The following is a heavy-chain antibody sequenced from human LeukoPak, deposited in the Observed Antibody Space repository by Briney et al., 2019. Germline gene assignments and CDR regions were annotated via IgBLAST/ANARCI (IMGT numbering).Heavy chain of an antibody. CDR2: IYYSGST. V-gene: IGHV4-59*01. Sequence: SETLSLTCTVSGGSISSYYWNWIRQPPGKGLEWIGYIYYSGSTNYNPSLKSRVTISVDTSKNQFSLKLSSVTAADTAVYYCARGVELYRLHYVMDVWGQGTTVTVSS. J-gene: IGHJ6*02. CDR1: GGSISSYY. D-gene: IGHD3-16*02. CDR3: ARGVELYRLHYVMDV.